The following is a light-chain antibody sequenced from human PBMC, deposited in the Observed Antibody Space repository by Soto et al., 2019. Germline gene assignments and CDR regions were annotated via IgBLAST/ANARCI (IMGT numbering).Light chain of an antibody. J-gene: IGKJ4*01. CDR1: QNVNYY. CDR2: DAS. CDR3: QQRSIWPPLT. V-gene: IGKV3-11*01. Sequence: EIVLTQSPATLSLSPGERATLSCRASQNVNYYLAWYQQKPGQPPRLLIYDASNRATGIPARFSGSGSGTDFTLTISSLEPEDFAVYYCQQRSIWPPLTFGGGPRWRSN.